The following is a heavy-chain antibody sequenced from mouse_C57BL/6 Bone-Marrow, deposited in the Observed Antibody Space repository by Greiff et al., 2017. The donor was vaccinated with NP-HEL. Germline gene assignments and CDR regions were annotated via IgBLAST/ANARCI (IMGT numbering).Heavy chain of an antibody. CDR2: IYPGDGDT. V-gene: IGHV1-82*01. J-gene: IGHJ1*03. D-gene: IGHD1-1*01. Sequence: QVQLQQSGPELVKPGASVKISCKASGYAFSSSWMNWVKQRPGKGLEWIGRIYPGDGDTNYNGKFKGKATLTADKSSSTAYMQLSSLTSEDSAVYFCARVGFTTVVARYFDVWGTGTTVTVSS. CDR3: ARVGFTTVVARYFDV. CDR1: GYAFSSSW.